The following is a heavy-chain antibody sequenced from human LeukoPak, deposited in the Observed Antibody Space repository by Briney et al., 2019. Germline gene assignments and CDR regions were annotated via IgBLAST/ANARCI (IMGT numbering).Heavy chain of an antibody. CDR2: INHSGST. J-gene: IGHJ6*03. V-gene: IGHV4-34*01. D-gene: IGHD1-26*01. CDR1: GGSFSGYY. CDR3: ARVFYSGSYYYYYYMDV. Sequence: SETLSLTCAVHGGSFSGYYWSWIRQPPGKGLEWIGEINHSGSTNYNPSLKSRVTISVDTSKNQFSLKLSSVTAADTAVYYCARVFYSGSYYYYYYMDVWGKGTTVTVSS.